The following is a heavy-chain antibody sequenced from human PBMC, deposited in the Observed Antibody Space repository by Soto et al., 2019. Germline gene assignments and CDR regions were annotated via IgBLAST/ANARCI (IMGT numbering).Heavy chain of an antibody. J-gene: IGHJ4*02. Sequence: QVQLVQSGAEVKKPGASVKVSCKASGYTFTGYYMHWVRQAPGQGLEWMGWINPNSGGTNYAQKFQGWVTMTRDTSISTAYTELSRLRSHDTAVYYCARDLGGSYLEGYFDYWGQGTLVTVSS. CDR3: ARDLGGSYLEGYFDY. CDR1: GYTFTGYY. D-gene: IGHD1-26*01. CDR2: INPNSGGT. V-gene: IGHV1-2*04.